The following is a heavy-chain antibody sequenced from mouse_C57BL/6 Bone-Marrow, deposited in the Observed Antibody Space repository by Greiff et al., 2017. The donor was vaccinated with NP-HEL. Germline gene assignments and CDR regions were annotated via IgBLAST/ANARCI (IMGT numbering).Heavy chain of an antibody. CDR1: GYTFTSYW. J-gene: IGHJ2*01. CDR3: NRLYYDYDRGPFDY. Sequence: EVQVVESGTVLARPGASVKMSCKTSGYTFTSYWMHWVKQRPGQGLEWIGAIYPGNSDTSYNQKFKGKAKLTAVTSASTAYMELSSLTNEDSAVYYCNRLYYDYDRGPFDYWGQGTTLTVSS. CDR2: IYPGNSDT. D-gene: IGHD2-4*01. V-gene: IGHV1-5*01.